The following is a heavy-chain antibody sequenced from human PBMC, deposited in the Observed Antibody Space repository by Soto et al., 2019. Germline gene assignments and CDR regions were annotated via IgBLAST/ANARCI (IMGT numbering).Heavy chain of an antibody. J-gene: IGHJ4*02. V-gene: IGHV4-30-4*01. CDR3: ARLGHHLGYCSPSSCYPPPGYDY. CDR2: VYYSGST. CDR1: GGSITIGDYY. D-gene: IGHD2-2*01. Sequence: QVQLQESGPGLVQPSQTLSLTCTVSGGSITIGDYYWSWIRQPPGKGLEWIGYVYYSGSTYYNPSPQSRVTISVDTSKNQFALKVSYMTAADTSVYYCARLGHHLGYCSPSSCYPPPGYDYWGPGTLVTVSS.